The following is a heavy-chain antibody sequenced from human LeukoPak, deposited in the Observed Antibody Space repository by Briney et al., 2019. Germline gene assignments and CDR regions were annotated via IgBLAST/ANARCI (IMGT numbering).Heavy chain of an antibody. J-gene: IGHJ4*02. D-gene: IGHD6-19*01. V-gene: IGHV3-9*01. CDR3: AHSSGWYPYYFDY. CDR1: GFTFDDYA. CDR2: ISWNSGSI. Sequence: GGSLRLSCAASGFTFDDYAMHWVRQAPGKGLERVSGISWNSGSIGYADSVKGRFTISRDNAKNSLYLQMNSLRAEDTALYYCAHSSGWYPYYFDYWGQGTLVTVSS.